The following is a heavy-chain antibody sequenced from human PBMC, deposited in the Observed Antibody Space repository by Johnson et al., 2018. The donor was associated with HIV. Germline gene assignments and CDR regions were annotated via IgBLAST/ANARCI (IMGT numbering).Heavy chain of an antibody. CDR3: AKDKGYSSSWYGDAFDI. CDR2: ISWNSGSI. Sequence: VQLVESGGGLVQPGRSLRLSCAASGFTFDDYAMHWVRQAPGKGLEWVSGISWNSGSIGYADSVKGRFTISRDNAKNSLYRQMNRLRAEDTALYYCAKDKGYSSSWYGDAFDIWGQGTMVTVSS. D-gene: IGHD6-13*01. V-gene: IGHV3-9*01. J-gene: IGHJ3*02. CDR1: GFTFDDYA.